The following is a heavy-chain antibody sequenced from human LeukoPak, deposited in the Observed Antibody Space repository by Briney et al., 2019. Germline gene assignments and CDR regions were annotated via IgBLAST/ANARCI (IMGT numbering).Heavy chain of an antibody. Sequence: GGALRLSGAASGFTFSSYAMDWVRQGPGKGLEGVAVISCDGSKKYYAVSGKGRFTSSKDKSKNMLDLQMHSLRAEDTALYYCATTLDTTPLRYYFACWGQGTLLTVS. CDR3: ATTLDTTPLRYYFAC. CDR2: ISCDGSKK. V-gene: IGHV3-30-3*01. J-gene: IGHJ4*02. CDR1: GFTFSSYA. D-gene: IGHD5-18*01.